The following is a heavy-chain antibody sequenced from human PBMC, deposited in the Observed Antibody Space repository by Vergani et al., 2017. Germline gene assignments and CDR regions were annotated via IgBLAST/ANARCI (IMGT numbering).Heavy chain of an antibody. CDR3: APQGRWPRAGSTAMASGYYFDY. CDR1: GFTFSSYA. Sequence: EVQLLESGGGLVQPGGSLRLSCAASGFTFSSYAMSWVRQAPGKGLEWVSAISGSGGSTYYADSVKGRFTISRDNSKNTLYLQMNSLRAEDTAVYHCAPQGRWPRAGSTAMASGYYFDYWGQGTLVTVSS. V-gene: IGHV3-23*01. CDR2: ISGSGGST. J-gene: IGHJ4*02. D-gene: IGHD5-18*01.